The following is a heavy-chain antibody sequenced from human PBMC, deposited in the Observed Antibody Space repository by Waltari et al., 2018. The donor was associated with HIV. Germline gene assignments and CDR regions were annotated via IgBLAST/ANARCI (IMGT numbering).Heavy chain of an antibody. J-gene: IGHJ4*01. D-gene: IGHD3-16*01. CDR2: ISSSSRTI. Sequence: EVQLVESGGGLVQPGGSLRLSCGASGYTFSSHTIIWVRQAPGKGLEWLSYISSSSRTIYYADSVEGRFTVSRDNARNSAYLQMNSLKVEDTAVYYCAREFGTIDNFDYWGQGTLVSVSS. CDR1: GYTFSSHT. V-gene: IGHV3-48*01. CDR3: AREFGTIDNFDY.